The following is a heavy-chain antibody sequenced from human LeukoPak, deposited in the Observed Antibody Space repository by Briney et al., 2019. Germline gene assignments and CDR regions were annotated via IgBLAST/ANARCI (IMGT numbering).Heavy chain of an antibody. CDR3: ARGPLDP. CDR2: ISSSGSTI. V-gene: IGHV3-11*01. J-gene: IGHJ5*02. CDR1: GGSISSYY. Sequence: LSLTCTVSGGSISSYYWSWIRQAPGKGLEWVSYISSSGSTIYYADSVKGRFTISRDNAKNSLYLQMNSLRAEDTAVYYCARGPLDPWGQGTLVTVSS.